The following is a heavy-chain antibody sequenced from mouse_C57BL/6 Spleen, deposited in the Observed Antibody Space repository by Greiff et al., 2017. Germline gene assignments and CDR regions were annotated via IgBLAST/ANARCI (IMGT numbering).Heavy chain of an antibody. Sequence: EVKLVESGGGLVKPGGSLKLSCAASGFTFSDYGMHWVRQAPEKGLEWVAYISSGSSTIYYADTVKGRFTIARDNAKNTLFLQMTSLRSEDTAMYYCAGGSGSSYFDYWGQGTTLTVSS. J-gene: IGHJ2*01. CDR3: AGGSGSSYFDY. CDR2: ISSGSSTI. V-gene: IGHV5-17*01. CDR1: GFTFSDYG. D-gene: IGHD1-1*01.